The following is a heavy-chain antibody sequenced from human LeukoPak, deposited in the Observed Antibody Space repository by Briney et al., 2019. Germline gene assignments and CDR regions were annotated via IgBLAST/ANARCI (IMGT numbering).Heavy chain of an antibody. CDR2: ISAYNGDT. CDR1: GYTFIAYY. CDR3: ARILGYCSSTSCPGAFDI. V-gene: IGHV1-18*04. D-gene: IGHD2-2*01. J-gene: IGHJ3*02. Sequence: ASVKVSCKASGYTFIAYYLHWVRQAPGQGLEWVGWISAYNGDTNYAQNLQGRVTMTTDTPTSTAYMELRNLRSDDTAVYYCARILGYCSSTSCPGAFDIWGQGTMVTVSS.